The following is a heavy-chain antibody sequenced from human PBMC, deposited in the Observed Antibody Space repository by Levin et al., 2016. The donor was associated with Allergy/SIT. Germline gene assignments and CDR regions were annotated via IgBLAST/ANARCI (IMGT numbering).Heavy chain of an antibody. CDR2: INPSGDST. CDR1: GNTFTSHY. V-gene: IGHV1-46*01. CDR3: ARSLSRGLGELSPFEF. Sequence: ASVKVSCKASGNTFTSHYVHWVRQAPGHGLEWMGLINPSGDSTWYAQKFQGRVTVTRETSANIVYMELTSLRSEDTAVYYCARSLSRGLGELSPFEFWGQGVLVTVSS. D-gene: IGHD3-16*02. J-gene: IGHJ4*02.